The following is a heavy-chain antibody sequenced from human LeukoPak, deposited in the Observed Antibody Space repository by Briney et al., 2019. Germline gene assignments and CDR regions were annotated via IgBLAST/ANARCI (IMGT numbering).Heavy chain of an antibody. D-gene: IGHD5-12*01. V-gene: IGHV6-1*01. CDR1: GDSVSSNSAA. CDR3: ARRGIGFKWLRFSLCGFDI. J-gene: IGHJ3*02. CDR2: TYYRSKWYN. Sequence: SQTLSLTCAISGDSVSSNSAAWNWIRQSPSRGLEWLGRTYYRSKWYNDYAVSVKSRITINPDTSKNQFSLKLSSVTAADTAVYYCARRGIGFKWLRFSLCGFDIWGQGTMVTVSS.